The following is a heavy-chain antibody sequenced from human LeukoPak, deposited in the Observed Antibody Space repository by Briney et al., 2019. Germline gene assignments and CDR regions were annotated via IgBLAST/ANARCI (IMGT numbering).Heavy chain of an antibody. CDR1: GGSISSYY. Sequence: SETLSLTCTVSGGSISSYYWSWIRQPPGKGLEWIGYIYYSGSTNYNPSLKSRVTISVDTSKNQFSLKLSSVTAADTAVYYCARHWNYYGSGSYMRAFDIWGQGTMVTVSS. CDR3: ARHWNYYGSGSYMRAFDI. J-gene: IGHJ3*02. D-gene: IGHD3-10*01. CDR2: IYYSGST. V-gene: IGHV4-59*08.